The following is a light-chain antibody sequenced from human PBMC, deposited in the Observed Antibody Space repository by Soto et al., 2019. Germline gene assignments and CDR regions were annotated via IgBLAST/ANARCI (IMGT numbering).Light chain of an antibody. J-gene: IGKJ2*01. Sequence: DIQMTQSPSSLSASVGDRVTITCRASQTISSFLNWYQQKPGKAPKLLIHAASSLQSGVASRFSGSGSGTDFTLTITSLQPEDFATHYCQQSYSSPYTFGQGTKLEIK. CDR2: AAS. CDR1: QTISSF. V-gene: IGKV1-39*01. CDR3: QQSYSSPYT.